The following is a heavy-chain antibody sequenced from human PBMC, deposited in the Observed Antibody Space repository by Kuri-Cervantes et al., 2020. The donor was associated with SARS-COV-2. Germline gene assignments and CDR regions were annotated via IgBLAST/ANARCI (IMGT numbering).Heavy chain of an antibody. Sequence: GSLRLSCTVSGGSISSSSYYWGWIRQPPGKGLEWIGSIYYSACTYYNPSLKSRVTISVDTSKNQFSLKLSSVTAADTAVYYCARDVVGVYYGMDVWGQGTTVTVSS. CDR1: GGSISSSSYY. D-gene: IGHD1-26*01. CDR2: IYYSACT. V-gene: IGHV4-39*07. CDR3: ARDVVGVYYGMDV. J-gene: IGHJ6*02.